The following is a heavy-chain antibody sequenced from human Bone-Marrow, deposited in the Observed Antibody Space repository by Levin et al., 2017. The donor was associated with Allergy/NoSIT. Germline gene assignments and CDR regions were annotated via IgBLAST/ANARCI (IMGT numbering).Heavy chain of an antibody. D-gene: IGHD2-15*01. J-gene: IGHJ4*02. CDR3: ASPAAPRGYCSGGSCSPGDY. CDR1: GFTFSDYY. Sequence: GGSLRLSCAASGFTFSDYYMSWIRQAPGKGLEWVSYISSSGSTIYYADSVKGRFTISRDNAKNSLYLQMNSLRAEDTAVYYCASPAAPRGYCSGGSCSPGDYWGQGTLVTVSS. CDR2: ISSSGSTI. V-gene: IGHV3-11*01.